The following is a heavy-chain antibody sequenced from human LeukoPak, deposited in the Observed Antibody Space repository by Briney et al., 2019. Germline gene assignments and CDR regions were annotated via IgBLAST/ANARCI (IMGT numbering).Heavy chain of an antibody. D-gene: IGHD3-10*01. V-gene: IGHV4-61*02. Sequence: SETLSLTCAVSGPSISSGGYHWSWIRQPAGRGLEWTGRIYTSGSTNYNPSLKSRVTMSVDTSKNQFSLKLSSVTAADTAVYYCAREPAGAYFDYWGQGTLVTVSS. CDR1: GPSISSGGYH. CDR3: AREPAGAYFDY. CDR2: IYTSGST. J-gene: IGHJ4*02.